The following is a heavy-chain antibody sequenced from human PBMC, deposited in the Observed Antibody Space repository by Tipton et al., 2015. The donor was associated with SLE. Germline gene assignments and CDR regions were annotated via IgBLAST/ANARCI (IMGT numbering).Heavy chain of an antibody. Sequence: TLSLTCTVSGGSISSSSYYWGWIRQPPGKGLEWIGSIYYSGSTYYNPPLKSRVTISVDTSKNQFSLKLSSVTAADTAVYYCARLYSGYSSGWGQGTLVTVSS. V-gene: IGHV4-39*07. CDR3: ARLYSGYSSG. J-gene: IGHJ4*02. D-gene: IGHD6-19*01. CDR2: IYYSGST. CDR1: GGSISSSSYY.